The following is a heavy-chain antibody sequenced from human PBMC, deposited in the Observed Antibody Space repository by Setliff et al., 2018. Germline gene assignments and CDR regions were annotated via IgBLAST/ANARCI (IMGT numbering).Heavy chain of an antibody. CDR3: ARDLGSSGWSYHDAFDI. CDR1: GDSISSYY. J-gene: IGHJ3*02. D-gene: IGHD6-19*01. CDR2: IYYSGST. Sequence: SETLSLTCTVSGDSISSYYWSWIRQPPGKGLEWIGYIYYSGSTNYNPSLRSRVTISVDTSKNQFSLKLSSVTAADTAVYYCARDLGSSGWSYHDAFDIWGRGTMVTVSS. V-gene: IGHV4-59*01.